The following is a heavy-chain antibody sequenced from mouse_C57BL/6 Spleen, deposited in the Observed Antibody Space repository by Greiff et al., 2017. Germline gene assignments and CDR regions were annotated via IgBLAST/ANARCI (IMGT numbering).Heavy chain of an antibody. V-gene: IGHV1-64*01. CDR2: IHPNSGST. D-gene: IGHD1-1*01. CDR3: ARGLLRELYFDY. Sequence: QVQLKQPGAELVKPGASVKLSCKASGYTFTSYWMHWVKQRPGQGLEWIGMIHPNSGSTNYNEKFKSKATLTVDKSSSTAYMQLSSLTSEDSAVYYCARGLLRELYFDYWGQGTTLTVSS. J-gene: IGHJ2*01. CDR1: GYTFTSYW.